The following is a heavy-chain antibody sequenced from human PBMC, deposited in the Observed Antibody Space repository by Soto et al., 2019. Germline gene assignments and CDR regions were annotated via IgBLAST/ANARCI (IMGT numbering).Heavy chain of an antibody. CDR1: GFTFSSYW. CDR3: ARSQARPSPIDY. Sequence: LRLSCAASGFTFSSYWMIWVRQAPGKGLEWVANIKQDGSEKYYVDSVKGRFTISRDNAKNSLYLQMNSLRAEDTAVYYCARSQARPSPIDYWGQGTLVTVSS. J-gene: IGHJ4*02. D-gene: IGHD2-2*01. V-gene: IGHV3-7*01. CDR2: IKQDGSEK.